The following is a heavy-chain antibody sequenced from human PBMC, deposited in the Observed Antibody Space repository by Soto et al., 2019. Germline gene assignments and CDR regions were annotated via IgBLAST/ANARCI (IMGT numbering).Heavy chain of an antibody. CDR2: IYPGDSDT. CDR3: ARVSELLLGPLDAFDI. V-gene: IGHV5-51*01. Sequence: GESLKISCKGSGYSFTSYWIGWVRQMPGKGLEWMGIIYPGDSDTRYSPSFQGQVTISADKSISTAYLQWSSLKASDTAVYYCARVSELLLGPLDAFDIWGQGTMVTVSS. D-gene: IGHD1-26*01. CDR1: GYSFTSYW. J-gene: IGHJ3*02.